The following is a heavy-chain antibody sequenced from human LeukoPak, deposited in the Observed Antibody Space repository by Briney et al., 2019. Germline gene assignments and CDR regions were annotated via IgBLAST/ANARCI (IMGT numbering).Heavy chain of an antibody. CDR2: ISAYNGNT. J-gene: IGHJ4*02. CDR1: GYTFTSYG. Sequence: GASVKVSCKASGYTFTSYGISWVRQAPRQGLEWMGWISAYNGNTNYAQKLQGRVTMTTDTSTSTAYMELRSLRSDDTAVYYCARDRYYYDSSGYYFFDYWGQGTLVTVSS. CDR3: ARDRYYYDSSGYYFFDY. V-gene: IGHV1-18*01. D-gene: IGHD3-22*01.